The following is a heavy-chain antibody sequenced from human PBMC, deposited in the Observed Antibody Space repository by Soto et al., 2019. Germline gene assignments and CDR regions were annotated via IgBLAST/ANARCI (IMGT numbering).Heavy chain of an antibody. CDR2: ISYAGSNK. V-gene: IGHV3-30-3*01. J-gene: IGHJ4*02. D-gene: IGHD3-22*01. Sequence: QVQLVESGGGVVQPGRSLRLSSAASGFTFSSYAMHWVRQAPGKGLEWVAFISYAGSNKFYAYSVKGRFTISRDNSKNTVYMQMNSLRAEYTAVYYCARDRSMIVVVPGYWGQGTLVTVSS. CDR1: GFTFSSYA. CDR3: ARDRSMIVVVPGY.